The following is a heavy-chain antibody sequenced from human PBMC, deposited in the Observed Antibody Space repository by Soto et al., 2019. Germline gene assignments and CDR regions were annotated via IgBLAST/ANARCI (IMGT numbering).Heavy chain of an antibody. J-gene: IGHJ3*02. Sequence: PGGSLRLSCAASGFTFSSYAMSWVRQAPGKGLEWVSAISGSGGSTYYADSVKGRFTISRDNSKNTLYLQMNSLRPEDTAVYYYVIAISGWSAFDNWGQGTMVTVSS. CDR3: VIAISGWSAFDN. CDR2: ISGSGGST. CDR1: GFTFSSYA. V-gene: IGHV3-23*01. D-gene: IGHD6-19*01.